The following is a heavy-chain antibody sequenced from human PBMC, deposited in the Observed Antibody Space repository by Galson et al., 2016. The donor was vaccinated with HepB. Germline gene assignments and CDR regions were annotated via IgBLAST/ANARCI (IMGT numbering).Heavy chain of an antibody. D-gene: IGHD1-26*01. V-gene: IGHV3-30*18. Sequence: SLRLSCAASGFTFSSYGMHWLRQAPGKGLEWVTVMSYDGSNKYYADSVRGRFTISRDISKNTLYLQMNSLRAEDTAVYYCAKNSLRVIVGAADYWGQGTLVTVSS. CDR3: AKNSLRVIVGAADY. CDR2: MSYDGSNK. J-gene: IGHJ4*02. CDR1: GFTFSSYG.